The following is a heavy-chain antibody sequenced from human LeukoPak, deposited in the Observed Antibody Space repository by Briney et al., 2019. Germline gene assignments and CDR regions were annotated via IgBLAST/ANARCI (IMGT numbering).Heavy chain of an antibody. CDR3: AKDGNYAHFDY. D-gene: IGHD1-7*01. Sequence: GRSLRFSCAASGFTFSSYGMHWVRQAPGKGLEWVAVISYDGSNKYYADSVKGRFTISRDNSKNTLYLQMNSLRAEDTAVYYCAKDGNYAHFDYWGQGTLVTVSS. V-gene: IGHV3-30*18. J-gene: IGHJ4*02. CDR1: GFTFSSYG. CDR2: ISYDGSNK.